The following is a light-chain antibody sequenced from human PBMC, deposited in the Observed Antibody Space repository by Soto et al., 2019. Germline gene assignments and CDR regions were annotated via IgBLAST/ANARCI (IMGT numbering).Light chain of an antibody. CDR3: QQYSSYST. CDR1: QSISSW. Sequence: DIQMTQSPSTLSASVGDRVTITCRASQSISSWLAWYQQKPGTAPKLLIYTSSNLESGVPSRFSGSGSGTEFSLTISSLQPDDVATYYCQQYSSYSTFGQGTKVEIK. V-gene: IGKV1-5*03. J-gene: IGKJ1*01. CDR2: TSS.